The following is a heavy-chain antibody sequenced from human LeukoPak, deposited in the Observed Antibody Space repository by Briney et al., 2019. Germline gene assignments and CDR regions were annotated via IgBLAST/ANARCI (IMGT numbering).Heavy chain of an antibody. V-gene: IGHV3-23*01. D-gene: IGHD5/OR15-5a*01. J-gene: IGHJ4*02. Sequence: PGGSLRLSCAASGFTFSSYAMSCVRQAPGKGLERVSAISGPAGSWDYADSVKGRFTISRDNSKSTLFLQMNSLRAEDTAIYYCAKKVGLVSAPLYYFDVWGQGTLVTVSS. CDR3: AKKVGLVSAPLYYFDV. CDR2: ISGPAGSW. CDR1: GFTFSSYA.